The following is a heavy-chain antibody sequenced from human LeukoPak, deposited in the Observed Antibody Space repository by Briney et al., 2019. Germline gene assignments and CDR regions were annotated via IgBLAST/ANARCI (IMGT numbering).Heavy chain of an antibody. CDR3: TWSYYYGSGSPT. Sequence: KISCKGSGYSFTSYWISWVRQAPGQGLEWMGGIIPIFGTANYAQKFQGRVTITADESTSTAYMELSSLRSEDTAVYYCTWSYYYGSGSPTWGQGTLVTVSS. CDR2: IIPIFGTA. CDR1: GYSFTSYW. J-gene: IGHJ5*02. D-gene: IGHD3-10*01. V-gene: IGHV1-69*01.